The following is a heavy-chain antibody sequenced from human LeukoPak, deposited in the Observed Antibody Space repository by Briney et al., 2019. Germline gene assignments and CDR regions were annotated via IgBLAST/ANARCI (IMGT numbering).Heavy chain of an antibody. D-gene: IGHD6-19*01. J-gene: IGHJ5*02. CDR1: GFNFRTHA. CDR2: IWRGGNFK. Sequence: GGSLRLSCSASGFNFRTHAMHWVRQAPGKGLEWVAMIWRGGNFKYYADSVKGRFTISRDDSRDRLYLQMDSLRAEDAAVYYCTIDPPDSGLALWSWGQGALHTVSS. V-gene: IGHV3-33*01. CDR3: TIDPPDSGLALWS.